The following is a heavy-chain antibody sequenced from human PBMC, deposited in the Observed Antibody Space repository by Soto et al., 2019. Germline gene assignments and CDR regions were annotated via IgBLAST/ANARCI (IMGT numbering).Heavy chain of an antibody. CDR2: ISYDGILK. Sequence: GGSLRLSCEASGFTFSAFGMHWVRQAPGKGLEWVAIISYDGILKYYADPVKGRFTISRDNSKNTLYLQMTSLRAEDTALYYCTKASSDRHHMDVWGQGTTVTVSS. CDR1: GFTFSAFG. V-gene: IGHV3-30*18. J-gene: IGHJ6*02. CDR3: TKASSDRHHMDV.